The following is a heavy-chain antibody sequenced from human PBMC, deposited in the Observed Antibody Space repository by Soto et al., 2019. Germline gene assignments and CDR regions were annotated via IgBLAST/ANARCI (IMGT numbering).Heavy chain of an antibody. J-gene: IGHJ6*02. CDR3: ANVVGSVGDIVVVPAAIYYGMDV. D-gene: IGHD2-2*01. CDR1: GFTFSRYA. V-gene: IGHV3-23*01. CDR2: ISGSGGST. Sequence: GGSLRLSCAASGFTFSRYAMSWVRQAPGKGLEWVSAISGSGGSTYYADSVKGRFTISRDNSKNTLYLQMNSLRDEDRAVYYCANVVGSVGDIVVVPAAIYYGMDVWGQGTTVTVSS.